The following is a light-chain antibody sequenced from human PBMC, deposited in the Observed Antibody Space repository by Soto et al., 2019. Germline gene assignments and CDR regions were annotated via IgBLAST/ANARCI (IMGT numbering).Light chain of an antibody. Sequence: EIVMTQSTATLSVPPGESATLSCRASQSVTSNLAWYQQKPGQAPRLLIYGASTRATGIPARFSGSGSGAEFTLTISSLQSEDFAVYYCQQYNIWALTFGGGTKVEIK. CDR1: QSVTSN. CDR2: GAS. V-gene: IGKV3-15*01. J-gene: IGKJ4*01. CDR3: QQYNIWALT.